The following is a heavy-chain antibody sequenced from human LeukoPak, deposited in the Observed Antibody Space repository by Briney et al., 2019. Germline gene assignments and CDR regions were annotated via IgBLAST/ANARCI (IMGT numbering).Heavy chain of an antibody. D-gene: IGHD1-26*01. Sequence: GASVKVSCKASGYTFTGYYMHWVRQAPGQGLEWMGIINPSGGSTSYAQKFQGRVTMTRDTSTSTVYMELSSLRSEDTAVYYCARDDEVGAPDYWGQGTLVTVSS. V-gene: IGHV1-46*01. CDR3: ARDDEVGAPDY. CDR2: INPSGGST. J-gene: IGHJ4*02. CDR1: GYTFTGYY.